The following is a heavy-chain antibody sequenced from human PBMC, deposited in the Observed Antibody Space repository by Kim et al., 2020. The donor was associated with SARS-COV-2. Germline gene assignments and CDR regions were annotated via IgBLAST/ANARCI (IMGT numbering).Heavy chain of an antibody. Sequence: SETLSLTCTVSGGSITSYYWSWIRQPPGKGLEWIGHISYSGSTNYNPSLKSRVTIAVDTSKDQFSLKLSSVTAADTAVYYFSRGRGSGTYYKPQDYYYG. V-gene: IGHV4-59*01. D-gene: IGHD3-10*01. CDR3: SRGRGSGTYYKPQDYYYG. CDR1: GGSITSYY. J-gene: IGHJ6*01. CDR2: ISYSGST.